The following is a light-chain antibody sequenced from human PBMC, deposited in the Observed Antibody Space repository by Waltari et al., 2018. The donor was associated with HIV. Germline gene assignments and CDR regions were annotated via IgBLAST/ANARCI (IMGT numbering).Light chain of an antibody. J-gene: IGLJ2*01. CDR2: KDN. Sequence: SSDLTQPPSVSVSPGQTAPITCSCNSLSTQYTSWYKQGPGQAPVLLISKDNKRPSGLPERFSGSTSGTTVTLAISRVQPDDEADYYCQSSDTSGTSVIFGGGTKLTVL. V-gene: IGLV3-25*03. CDR3: QSSDTSGTSVI. CDR1: SLSTQY.